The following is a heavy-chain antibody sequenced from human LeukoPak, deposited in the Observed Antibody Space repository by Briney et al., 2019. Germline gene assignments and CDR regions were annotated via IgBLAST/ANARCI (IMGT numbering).Heavy chain of an antibody. CDR1: GFSFSSYA. CDR3: AKRPSAYCSDGGCYFNY. V-gene: IGHV3-23*01. Sequence: GSLRLSCAASGFSFSSYAMSWVRQAPGRGPEWVSAISGSGANTYYADSVKGRFTISGDNTKDTLYLQMNTLRAEDTAVYYCAKRPSAYCSDGGCYFNYWGQGTLVIVSS. CDR2: ISGSGANT. J-gene: IGHJ4*02. D-gene: IGHD2-8*01.